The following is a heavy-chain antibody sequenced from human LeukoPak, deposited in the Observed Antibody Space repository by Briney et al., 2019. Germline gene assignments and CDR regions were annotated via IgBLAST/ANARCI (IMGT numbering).Heavy chain of an antibody. CDR1: GITLDNYE. CDR3: ATKVAGTSHFSY. V-gene: IGHV3-48*03. Sequence: GGSLRLSCAASGITLDNYEMNWVRQAPGKGLEWVAHITSSGDSILYADSVKGRFTISRDNAKNSLYLQMHRLSAEDTAVYYCATKVAGTSHFSYWGQGTRVAVSS. CDR2: ITSSGDSI. D-gene: IGHD6-19*01. J-gene: IGHJ4*02.